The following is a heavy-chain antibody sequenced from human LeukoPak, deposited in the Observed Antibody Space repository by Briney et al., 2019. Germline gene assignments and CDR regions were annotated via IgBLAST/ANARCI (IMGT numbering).Heavy chain of an antibody. CDR2: IYYSWST. CDR3: ARWTTGTTAHFDY. D-gene: IGHD1-7*01. V-gene: IGHV4-39*02. J-gene: IGHJ4*02. Sequence: SETLSLTCTVSGGSISTSSFYWGWIRQPPGKWLEWIGTIYYSWSTSYNPSLNSRVTISVDTSKNHFSLKLSSVTAADTAVYYCARWTTGTTAHFDYWGQGTLVTVSS. CDR1: GGSISTSSFY.